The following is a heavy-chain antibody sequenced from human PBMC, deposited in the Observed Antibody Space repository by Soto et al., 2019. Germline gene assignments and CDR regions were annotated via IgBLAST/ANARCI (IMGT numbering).Heavy chain of an antibody. CDR1: GGYISNFY. CDR2: VYYTGTT. D-gene: IGHD6-13*01. CDR3: ARAAAADY. J-gene: IGHJ4*02. V-gene: IGHV4-59*01. Sequence: SETLSLTCSVSGGYISNFYWDWLRQPPGNGLEGIGYVYYTGTTHFNPSLKIRLIMSVDTSKNQFSLKLTSVTSADTAVYYCARAAAADYSGQATLVTVSS.